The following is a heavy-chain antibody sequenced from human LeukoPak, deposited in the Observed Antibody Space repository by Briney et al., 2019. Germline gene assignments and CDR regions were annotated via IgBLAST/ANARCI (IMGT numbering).Heavy chain of an antibody. CDR2: ISSSSSYI. CDR3: ARDGLGGYYYYGMDV. J-gene: IGHJ6*02. V-gene: IGHV3-21*01. D-gene: IGHD3-22*01. CDR1: GFTFSSYS. Sequence: GGSLRLSCAASGFTFSSYSMNWVRQAPGKGLEGVSFISSSSSYIYYADSVKGRFTISRDNAKNSLYLQMNSLRAEDKAVYYCARDGLGGYYYYGMDVWGQGTTVTVSS.